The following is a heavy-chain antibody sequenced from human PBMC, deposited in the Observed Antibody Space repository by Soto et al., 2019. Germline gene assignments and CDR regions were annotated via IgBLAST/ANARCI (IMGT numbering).Heavy chain of an antibody. Sequence: QVQLVESGGGLVKPGGSLRLSCVASGFTFNDYYMSWIRQAPGKGLEWVSYISSSSGYTNYADSVKGRFTTSRDNARNSLYLQMNSLRAEDTAVYYFARGGTTVTDFWGQGTLVTVSS. CDR1: GFTFNDYY. D-gene: IGHD4-17*01. CDR3: ARGGTTVTDF. CDR2: ISSSSGYT. V-gene: IGHV3-11*06. J-gene: IGHJ4*02.